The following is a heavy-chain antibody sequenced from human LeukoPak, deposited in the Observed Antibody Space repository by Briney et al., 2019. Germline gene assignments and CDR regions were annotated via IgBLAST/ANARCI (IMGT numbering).Heavy chain of an antibody. J-gene: IGHJ6*02. V-gene: IGHV3-7*03. D-gene: IGHD2-8*01. Sequence: GGSLRLSCAASGFTISSYWMNWACHAPAKGLEWVASINHNGNVNYYLDSVKGRFTISRDNAKNSLYVQMSNLRAEDTAVYFCARGCGLDVWGQGATVTVSS. CDR2: INHNGNVN. CDR3: ARGCGLDV. CDR1: GFTISSYW.